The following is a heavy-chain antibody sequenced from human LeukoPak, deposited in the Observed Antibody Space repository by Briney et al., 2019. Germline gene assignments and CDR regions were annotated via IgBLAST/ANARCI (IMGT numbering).Heavy chain of an antibody. D-gene: IGHD2-15*01. J-gene: IGHJ4*02. CDR3: AREYCSGGSCYWGDFDY. CDR1: GYTFTSYG. Sequence: ASVKVSCKASGYTFTSYGISWVRQAPGQGLEWMGWISAYNGNTNYAQKLQGRVTMTTDTSTSTAYMELRSLRSDDTAVYYCAREYCSGGSCYWGDFDYWGQGTLVTASS. CDR2: ISAYNGNT. V-gene: IGHV1-18*04.